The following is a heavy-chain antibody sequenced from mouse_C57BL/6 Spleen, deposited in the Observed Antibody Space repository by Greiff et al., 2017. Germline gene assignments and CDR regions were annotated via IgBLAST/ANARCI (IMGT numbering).Heavy chain of an antibody. CDR2: ISGGGGNT. D-gene: IGHD2-13*01. CDR1: GFTFSSYT. Sequence: EVQRVESGGGLVKPGGSLKLSCAASGFTFSSYTMSWVRQTPEKRLEWVATISGGGGNTYYPDSVKGRFTISRDNAKNTLYLQMSSLRSEDTALYYCARRGDPGPLYAMDYWGQGTSVTVSS. J-gene: IGHJ4*01. CDR3: ARRGDPGPLYAMDY. V-gene: IGHV5-9*01.